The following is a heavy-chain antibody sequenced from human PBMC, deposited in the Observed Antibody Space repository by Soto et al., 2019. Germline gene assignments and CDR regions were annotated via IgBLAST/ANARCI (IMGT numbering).Heavy chain of an antibody. Sequence: EVQLVESGGGVVRPGGSLRLSCAASGFTFDDYGMSWVRQAPGKGLEWVSVINWNGGSTGYADSVKGRFTISRDNAKNSLYLQMNSLRAEDTALYHCARNSGYDIRDAFDIWGQGKMVTVSS. CDR1: GFTFDDYG. CDR2: INWNGGST. J-gene: IGHJ3*02. CDR3: ARNSGYDIRDAFDI. D-gene: IGHD5-12*01. V-gene: IGHV3-20*01.